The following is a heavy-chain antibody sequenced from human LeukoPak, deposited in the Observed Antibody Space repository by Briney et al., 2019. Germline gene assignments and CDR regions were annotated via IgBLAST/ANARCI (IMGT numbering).Heavy chain of an antibody. CDR3: AKEGTASKPSDLDH. CDR2: IRYDGSDK. V-gene: IGHV3-30*02. D-gene: IGHD1/OR15-1a*01. CDR1: GFIFTDYG. Sequence: YPGGSLRLSCAASGFIFTDYGMHWVRQAPGKGLEWLTFIRYDGSDKYYADSVKGRFTISRDNSKNTLYLQMNSLTSEDTAVYYCAKEGTASKPSDLDHRGQGILVTVSS. J-gene: IGHJ4*02.